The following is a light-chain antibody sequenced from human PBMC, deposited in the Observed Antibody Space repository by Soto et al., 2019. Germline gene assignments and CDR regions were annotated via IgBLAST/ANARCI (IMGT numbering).Light chain of an antibody. Sequence: QSALTQPASVSGSPGQSITISCTGTSSDVGSYNLVSWYQQHPGIAPKLLIYEVSKRPSGVSNRFSGSKSGNTASLTISGLQSEDDADYYCCSYAGSSTLVFGGGTKLTVL. CDR2: EVS. V-gene: IGLV2-23*02. CDR1: SSDVGSYNL. J-gene: IGLJ3*02. CDR3: CSYAGSSTLV.